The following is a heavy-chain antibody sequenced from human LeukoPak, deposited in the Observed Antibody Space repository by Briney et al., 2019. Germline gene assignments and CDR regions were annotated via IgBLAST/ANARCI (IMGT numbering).Heavy chain of an antibody. CDR2: IWYDGSLQ. J-gene: IGHJ4*02. CDR3: ARGTGSNLNNFDS. D-gene: IGHD3/OR15-3a*01. Sequence: GRSLRLSCAASGYTFSTYGMHWVRQAPGKGLEWVAVIWYDGSLQYYADSVKGRFTISRDSSKKTVDLQMNSLRAEDTAVYYCARGTGSNLNNFDSWGQGTLVTVSS. CDR1: GYTFSTYG. V-gene: IGHV3-33*01.